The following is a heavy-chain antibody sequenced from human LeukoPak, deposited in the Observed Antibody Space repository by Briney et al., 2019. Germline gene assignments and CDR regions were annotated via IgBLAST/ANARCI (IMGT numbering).Heavy chain of an antibody. CDR2: IYHSGST. J-gene: IGHJ3*02. CDR1: GYSISSGYY. D-gene: IGHD2-15*01. CDR3: ARRVDEAFDI. V-gene: IGHV4-38-2*01. Sequence: SETLSLTCAVSGYSISSGYYWGWIRQPPGKGLEWFGSIYHSGSTYYNPSLKSRVTISVDTSKNQFSLKLSSVTAADTAVYYCARRVDEAFDIWGQGTMVTVSS.